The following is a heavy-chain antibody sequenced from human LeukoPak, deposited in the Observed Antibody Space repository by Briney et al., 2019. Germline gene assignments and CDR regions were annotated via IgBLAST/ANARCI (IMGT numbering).Heavy chain of an antibody. V-gene: IGHV4-30-4*01. CDR1: GGSISSGDYC. CDR2: IYYSGST. CDR3: ARVWGSDCSGGSCPTAFDI. Sequence: SETLSLTCTVSGGSISSGDYCWSWLRQPPGKGLEWIGYIYYSGSTYYNPSLKSRVTISVDTSKNQFSLKLSSVTAADTAVYYCARVWGSDCSGGSCPTAFDIWGQGTMVTVSS. J-gene: IGHJ3*02. D-gene: IGHD2-15*01.